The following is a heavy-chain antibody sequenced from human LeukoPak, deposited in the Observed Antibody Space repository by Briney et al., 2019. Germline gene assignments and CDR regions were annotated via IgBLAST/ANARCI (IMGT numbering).Heavy chain of an antibody. CDR1: GFTFSNHW. CDR2: INTDGSST. Sequence: GGSLRLSCAASGFTFSNHWMNWVRQAPGKGLVWVSRINTDGSSTTYADSVKGRFTISRDNAKNTLYLQMNSLKNEDTAVYYCAKDRVWNSFDSWGQGTLVTVSS. V-gene: IGHV3-74*01. J-gene: IGHJ4*02. CDR3: AKDRVWNSFDS. D-gene: IGHD1-1*01.